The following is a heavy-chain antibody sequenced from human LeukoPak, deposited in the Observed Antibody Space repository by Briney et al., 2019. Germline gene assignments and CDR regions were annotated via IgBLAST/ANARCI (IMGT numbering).Heavy chain of an antibody. Sequence: GGSLRLSCTASGFAFNSYSMTWVRQAPGKGLEWVANIKHDGSEKYYVDSVRGRVTIPRDNAKNSLYLQMNTLRAEDTAVYFCARHNYYHFDYWGQGTLVTASS. CDR3: ARHNYYHFDY. V-gene: IGHV3-7*01. D-gene: IGHD1-1*01. CDR1: GFAFNSYS. J-gene: IGHJ4*02. CDR2: IKHDGSEK.